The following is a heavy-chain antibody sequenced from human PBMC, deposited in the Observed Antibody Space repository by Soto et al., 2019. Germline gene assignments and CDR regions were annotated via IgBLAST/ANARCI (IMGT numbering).Heavy chain of an antibody. Sequence: SESLSLTCTVSGGSISSKSGSWIRQPTGKGLEWIGYIYYSGSTNFNPSLKSRVTISVDTSKNQFSLKMSSVTAADTAVYYCARASRGYSYSEEYYYYGIDVWGQGTTVTVSS. CDR2: IYYSGST. CDR3: ARASRGYSYSEEYYYYGIDV. V-gene: IGHV4-59*01. J-gene: IGHJ6*02. CDR1: GGSISSKS. D-gene: IGHD5-18*01.